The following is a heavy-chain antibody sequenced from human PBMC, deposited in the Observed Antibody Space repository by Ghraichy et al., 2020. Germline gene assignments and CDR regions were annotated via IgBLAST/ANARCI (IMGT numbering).Heavy chain of an antibody. D-gene: IGHD3-10*01. J-gene: IGHJ4*02. CDR1: GGSISSSSYY. V-gene: IGHV4-39*01. CDR2: IYYSGST. Sequence: SETLSLTCTVSGGSISSSSYYWGWIRQPPGKGLEWIGSIYYSGSTYYNPSLKSRVTISVDTSKNQFSLKLSSVTAADTAVYYCARNYGSGSYYNSWGQGTLVTVSS. CDR3: ARNYGSGSYYNS.